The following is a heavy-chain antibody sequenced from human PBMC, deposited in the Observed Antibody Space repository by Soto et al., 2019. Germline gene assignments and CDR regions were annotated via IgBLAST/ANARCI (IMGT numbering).Heavy chain of an antibody. J-gene: IGHJ3*02. CDR1: GFTFSSYA. D-gene: IGHD6-19*01. Sequence: GGSLRLSCAASGFTFSSYAMHWVRQAPGKGLEWVAVISYDGSNKYYADSVKGRFTISRDNSKNTLYLQMNSLRAEDTAVYYCARDKSSGWNDAFDIWGQGTMVTVS. CDR3: ARDKSSGWNDAFDI. CDR2: ISYDGSNK. V-gene: IGHV3-30-3*01.